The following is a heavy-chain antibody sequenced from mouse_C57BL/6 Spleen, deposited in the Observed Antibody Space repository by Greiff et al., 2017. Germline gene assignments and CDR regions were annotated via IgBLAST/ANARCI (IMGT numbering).Heavy chain of an antibody. J-gene: IGHJ2*01. CDR3: ARADGLGRGY. CDR2: IYPGDGDT. D-gene: IGHD4-1*01. Sequence: VRLVESGPELVKPGASVKISCKASGYAFSSSWMNWVKQRPGKGLEWIGRIYPGDGDTNYNGKFKGKATLTADKSSSTAYMQLSSLTSEDSAVYFCARADGLGRGYWGQGTTLTVSS. V-gene: IGHV1-82*01. CDR1: GYAFSSSW.